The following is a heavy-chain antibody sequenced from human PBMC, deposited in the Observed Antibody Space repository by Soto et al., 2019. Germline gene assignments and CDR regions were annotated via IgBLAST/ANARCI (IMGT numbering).Heavy chain of an antibody. D-gene: IGHD3-9*01. CDR3: ARDISDDILTGYYNGLEFDY. CDR2: ISSSSSTI. CDR1: GFTFSSYS. J-gene: IGHJ4*02. V-gene: IGHV3-48*01. Sequence: GGSLRLSCAASGFTFSSYSMNWVRQAPGKGLEWVSYISSSSSTIYYADSVKGRFTISRDNAKNSLYLQMNSLRAEDTAVYYCARDISDDILTGYYNGLEFDYWGQGTLVTVSS.